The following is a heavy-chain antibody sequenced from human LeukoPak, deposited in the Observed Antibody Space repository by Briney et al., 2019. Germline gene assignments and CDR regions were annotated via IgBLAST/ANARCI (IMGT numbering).Heavy chain of an antibody. CDR3: ARWYSSGPGAFDY. J-gene: IGHJ4*02. CDR2: IIPIFGTA. D-gene: IGHD6-19*01. V-gene: IGHV1-69*06. CDR1: GGTFSSYA. Sequence: EASVKVSCKASGGTFSSYAISWVRQAPGQGLEWMGGIIPIFGTANYAQKFQGRVTITADKSTSTAYMELSSLRSEDTAVYYCARWYSSGPGAFDYWGQGTLVTVSS.